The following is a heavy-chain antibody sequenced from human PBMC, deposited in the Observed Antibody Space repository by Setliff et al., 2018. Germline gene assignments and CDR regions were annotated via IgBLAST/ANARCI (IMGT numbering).Heavy chain of an antibody. J-gene: IGHJ4*02. Sequence: SLRLSCVGSDFTFSSRAMNWVRQAPGKGLEWVSAISGSGGSTDYADSVKGRFTISRDNSKNTLYLQMNSLRPEDTAVYYCARTCSGSGCYAGLESWGQGTPVTVSS. D-gene: IGHD2-15*01. CDR3: ARTCSGSGCYAGLES. CDR1: DFTFSSRA. V-gene: IGHV3-23*01. CDR2: ISGSGGST.